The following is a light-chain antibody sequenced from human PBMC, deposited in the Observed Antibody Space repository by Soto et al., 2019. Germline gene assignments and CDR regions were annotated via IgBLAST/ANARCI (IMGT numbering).Light chain of an antibody. CDR1: SSDVGGYNY. J-gene: IGLJ1*01. Sequence: QSALTQPASVSGSPGQSITISCTGTSSDVGGYNYVSWSQQHPGKAPKLMIYEVSNRPSGVSSRFSGSKSGNTASLTISGLQAEDEADYYCSSYTTTNTYAFGTGTKVTVL. CDR2: EVS. CDR3: SSYTTTNTYA. V-gene: IGLV2-14*01.